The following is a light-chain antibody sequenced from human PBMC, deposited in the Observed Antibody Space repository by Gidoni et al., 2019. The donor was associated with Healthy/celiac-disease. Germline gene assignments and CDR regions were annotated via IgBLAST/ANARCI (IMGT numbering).Light chain of an antibody. CDR3: AAWDDSLSGRV. Sequence: QSVLTQPPSASGTPGQGVTISCSGRSSNIGSNYVYWYQQPPGTAPKLLIYRNNQRPSGVPDRFSGSKSGTSASLAISGLRSEDEADYYCAAWDDSLSGRVFGGGTKLTVL. CDR1: SSNIGSNY. V-gene: IGLV1-47*01. J-gene: IGLJ3*02. CDR2: RNN.